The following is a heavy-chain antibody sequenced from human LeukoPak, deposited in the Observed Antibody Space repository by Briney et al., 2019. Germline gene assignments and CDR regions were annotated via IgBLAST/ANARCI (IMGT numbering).Heavy chain of an antibody. V-gene: IGHV4-59*01. CDR2: IYYSGST. Sequence: SETLSLTCTVSGGSISSYYWSWIRQPPGKGLEWIGYIYYSGSTNYNPSLKSRVTISVDTSKNRFSLKLSSVTAADTAVYYCARRTTVTTFYFDYWGQGTLVTVSS. J-gene: IGHJ4*02. D-gene: IGHD4-17*01. CDR1: GGSISSYY. CDR3: ARRTTVTTFYFDY.